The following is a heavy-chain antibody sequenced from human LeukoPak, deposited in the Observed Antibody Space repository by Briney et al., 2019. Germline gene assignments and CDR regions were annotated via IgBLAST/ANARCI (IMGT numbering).Heavy chain of an antibody. J-gene: IGHJ3*02. Sequence: SETLSLTCAVYGDSFSDYYWSWIRQPPGKGPEWIGEINHSGTTSSHPSLKSRVTISADTSNNQVSLKLASVTAADTAVYYCAGEEASQDFDAFHIWGQGTMVTVSS. V-gene: IGHV4-34*01. CDR2: INHSGTT. D-gene: IGHD3-10*01. CDR1: GDSFSDYY. CDR3: AGEEASQDFDAFHI.